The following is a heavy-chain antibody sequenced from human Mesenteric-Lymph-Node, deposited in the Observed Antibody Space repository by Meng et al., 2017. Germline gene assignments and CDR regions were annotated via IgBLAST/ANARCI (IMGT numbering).Heavy chain of an antibody. CDR1: GFSFSSSW. V-gene: IGHV3-74*01. CDR3: ANGYSPDY. CDR2: INSDGTIA. Sequence: GESLKISCAASGFSFSSSWMNWVRQPPGKGLMWVARINSDGTIANSADSVKGRFTISRDNAKNTIYLQMNSLRVEDTAVYYCANGYSPDYWGQGTLVTVSS. J-gene: IGHJ4*02. D-gene: IGHD5-12*01.